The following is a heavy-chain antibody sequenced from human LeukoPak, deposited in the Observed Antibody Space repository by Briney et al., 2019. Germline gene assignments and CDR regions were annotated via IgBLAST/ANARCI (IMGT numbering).Heavy chain of an antibody. CDR3: AREHYYHYYMDV. CDR2: ISSSSSTI. V-gene: IGHV3-48*01. CDR1: GFTFSSYS. Sequence: PGGSLRLSCAASGFTFSSYSMNWVRQAPGKGLEWVSYISSSSSTIYYADSVKGRFTISRDNAKNSLYLQMNSLRAEDTAVYYCAREHYYHYYMDVWGKGTTVTVSS. J-gene: IGHJ6*03.